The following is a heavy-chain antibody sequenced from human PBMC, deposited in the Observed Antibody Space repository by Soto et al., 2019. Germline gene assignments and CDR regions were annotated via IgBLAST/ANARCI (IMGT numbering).Heavy chain of an antibody. CDR2: IYPGDSDT. D-gene: IGHD5-18*01. Sequence: PGESLKISCKGSGYSFTSYWIGWVRQMPGKGLEWMGIIYPGDSDTRYSPSFQGQVTISADKSISTAYLQWSSLKASDTAMYYCASHRYSYGYYYGMDVWGQGTTVTVSS. CDR3: ASHRYSYGYYYGMDV. CDR1: GYSFTSYW. J-gene: IGHJ6*02. V-gene: IGHV5-51*01.